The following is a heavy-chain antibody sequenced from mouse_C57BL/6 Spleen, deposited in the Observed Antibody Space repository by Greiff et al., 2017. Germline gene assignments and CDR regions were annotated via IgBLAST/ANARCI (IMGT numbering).Heavy chain of an antibody. CDR2: MSSGSGTI. J-gene: IGHJ1*03. CDR3: ARQLLLRGYFDV. V-gene: IGHV5-17*01. Sequence: EVQRVESGGGLVKPGGSLKLSCAASGFPFSDSGMHWFRQAPGKGLEWVAYMSSGSGTIYYADTVKGRFTISRDNAKNTLFLQMTSLRSEDTAMYYCARQLLLRGYFDVWGTGTTVTVSS. D-gene: IGHD1-1*01. CDR1: GFPFSDSG.